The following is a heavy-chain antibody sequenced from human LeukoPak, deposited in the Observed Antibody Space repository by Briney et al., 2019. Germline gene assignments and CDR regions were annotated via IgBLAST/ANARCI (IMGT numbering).Heavy chain of an antibody. Sequence: SETLSLTCAVYGGSFSGYYWSWIRQPPGKGLEWIGEINHSGSTNYNPSLKSRVTISVDTSKNQFSLKLSSVTAADTAVYYCVRGQDMDGNWHDAFDIWGQGTMVTVSS. D-gene: IGHD4-23*01. V-gene: IGHV4-34*01. J-gene: IGHJ3*02. CDR1: GGSFSGYY. CDR2: INHSGST. CDR3: VRGQDMDGNWHDAFDI.